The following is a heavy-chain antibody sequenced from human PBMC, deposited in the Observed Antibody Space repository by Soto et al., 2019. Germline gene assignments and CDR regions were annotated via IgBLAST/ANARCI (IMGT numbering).Heavy chain of an antibody. D-gene: IGHD6-6*01. CDR3: ARGGEQLVSYYGIDV. CDR2: IWYDGSNK. J-gene: IGHJ6*02. V-gene: IGHV3-33*01. Sequence: GGSLRLSCAASGFTFSSYGMHWVRQAPGKGLEWVAVIWYDGSNKYYADSVKGRFTISRDNSKNTLYLQMNSLRAEDTAVYYCARGGEQLVSYYGIDVWGQGTTVTVSS. CDR1: GFTFSSYG.